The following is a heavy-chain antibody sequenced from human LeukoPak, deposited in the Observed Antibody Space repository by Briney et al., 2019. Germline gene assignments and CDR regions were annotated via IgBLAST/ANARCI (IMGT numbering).Heavy chain of an antibody. J-gene: IGHJ4*02. Sequence: PSETLSLTCTVSGGSISSSSYYWGWIRQPPGKGLEWIGSIYYSGSTYYNPSLKSRVTISVDTSKNQVSLKLRSVTAADTAIYYCARETSLPGYSGGLGFNYWGQGTLVTVSS. V-gene: IGHV4-39*07. CDR3: ARETSLPGYSGGLGFNY. CDR1: GGSISSSSYY. D-gene: IGHD6-19*01. CDR2: IYYSGST.